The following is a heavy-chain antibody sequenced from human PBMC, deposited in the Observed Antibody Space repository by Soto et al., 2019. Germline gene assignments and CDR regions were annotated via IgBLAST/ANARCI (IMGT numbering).Heavy chain of an antibody. CDR3: SRLPTLVVPAALILAT. CDR1: GFTFSSYS. CDR2: ISSSSSYI. J-gene: IGHJ5*02. Sequence: GGSLRLSCAASGFTFSSYSMNWVRQAPGKGLEWVSSISSSSSYIYYADSVKGRFTISRDNAKNSLYLQMNSLRAEDTAVYYCSRLPTLVVPAALILATWGQGTRVTVSS. V-gene: IGHV3-21*01. D-gene: IGHD2-15*01.